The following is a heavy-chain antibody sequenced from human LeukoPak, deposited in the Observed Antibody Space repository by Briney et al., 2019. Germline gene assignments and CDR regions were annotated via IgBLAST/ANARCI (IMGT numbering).Heavy chain of an antibody. V-gene: IGHV4-38-2*02. CDR3: ARVTTGYRFDWFDP. J-gene: IGHJ5*02. D-gene: IGHD6-13*01. CDR2: IYHSGST. CDR1: GYSISSGYY. Sequence: SETQSLTCTVSGYSISSGYYWGWIRQPPGKGLEWIGSIYHSGSTYYNPSLKSRVTISVDTSKNQFSLKLSSVTAADTAVYYCARVTTGYRFDWFDPWGQGTLVTVSS.